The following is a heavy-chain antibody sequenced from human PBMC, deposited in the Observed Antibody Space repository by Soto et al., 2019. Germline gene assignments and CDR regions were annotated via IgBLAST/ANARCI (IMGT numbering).Heavy chain of an antibody. CDR3: AKDLYDSSGYYYSGLRAFDI. J-gene: IGHJ3*02. CDR1: GFTFSSYG. V-gene: IGHV3-30*18. Sequence: QVRLVESGGGVVQPGRSLRLSCAASGFTFSSYGMHWVRQAPGKGLEWVAVISYDGSNKYYADSVKGRFTISRDNSKNTLYLQMNSLRAEDTAVYYCAKDLYDSSGYYYSGLRAFDIWGQGTMVTVSS. CDR2: ISYDGSNK. D-gene: IGHD3-22*01.